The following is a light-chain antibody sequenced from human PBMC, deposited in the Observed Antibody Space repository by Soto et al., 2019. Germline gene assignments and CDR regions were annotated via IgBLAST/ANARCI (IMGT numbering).Light chain of an antibody. J-gene: IGLJ1*01. CDR1: SSDVGAYNY. CDR2: AVS. CDR3: SSYTSSSTLAYV. V-gene: IGLV2-14*01. Sequence: QSALTQPASVSASPGQSITISCTGTSSDVGAYNYVSWYQQHPGKAPKLMIYAVSNRPSGVSNRFSGSKSGSTASLTISGLQAEVVADYYCSSYTSSSTLAYVFGTGTKLTVL.